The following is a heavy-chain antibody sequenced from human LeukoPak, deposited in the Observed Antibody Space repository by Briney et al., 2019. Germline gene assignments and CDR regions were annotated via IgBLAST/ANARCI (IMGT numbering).Heavy chain of an antibody. Sequence: PSETLSLTCTVSGGSISSGDYYWSWIRQPPGKGLEWIGYIYYSGSTYYNPSLKSRVTISVDTSKNQFSLKLSSVTAADTAVYHCARDQGRGWVWFDPWGQGTLVTVSS. D-gene: IGHD3-10*01. CDR1: GGSISSGDYY. CDR3: ARDQGRGWVWFDP. CDR2: IYYSGST. V-gene: IGHV4-30-4*01. J-gene: IGHJ5*02.